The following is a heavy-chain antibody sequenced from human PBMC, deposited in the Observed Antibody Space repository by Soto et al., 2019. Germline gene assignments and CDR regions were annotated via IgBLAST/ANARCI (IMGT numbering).Heavy chain of an antibody. D-gene: IGHD6-6*01. CDR3: ARDLSSSSPYYGMDV. CDR1: GFTFSSYS. J-gene: IGHJ6*02. CDR2: ISSSSSYI. Sequence: GGSLRLSCAASGFTFSSYSMNWVRQAPGKGLEWVSSISSSSSYIYYADSVKGRFTISRDNAKNSLYLQMNSLRAEDTAVYYCARDLSSSSPYYGMDVWGQGTTVTVS. V-gene: IGHV3-21*01.